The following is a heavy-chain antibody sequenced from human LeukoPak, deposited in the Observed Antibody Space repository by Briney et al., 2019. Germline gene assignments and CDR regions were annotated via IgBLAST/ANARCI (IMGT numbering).Heavy chain of an antibody. D-gene: IGHD3-22*01. CDR2: IYHSGST. J-gene: IGHJ5*02. Sequence: SETLSLTCTVSGYSISSGYYWGWIRQPPGKGLEWIGSIYHSGSTYYNPSLKSRVTISVDTSKNQFSLKLSSVTAADTAVYYCARDNYYDSSGSPYNWFDPWGQGTLVTVSS. CDR1: GYSISSGYY. CDR3: ARDNYYDSSGSPYNWFDP. V-gene: IGHV4-38-2*02.